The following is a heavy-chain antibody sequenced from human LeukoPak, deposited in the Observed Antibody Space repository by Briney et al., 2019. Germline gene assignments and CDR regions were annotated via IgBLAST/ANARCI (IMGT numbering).Heavy chain of an antibody. Sequence: PGGSLRLSCAASGFTFSTYGMHWVRQAPGKGLEWVAVISYDGDNKYFADSVKGRFTISRDNSKNTLYLQMNSLRAEDTAVYYCAKDRLLLARGFIDAFDIWGQGTMVTVSS. J-gene: IGHJ3*02. V-gene: IGHV3-30*18. CDR2: ISYDGDNK. CDR3: AKDRLLLARGFIDAFDI. D-gene: IGHD3-10*01. CDR1: GFTFSTYG.